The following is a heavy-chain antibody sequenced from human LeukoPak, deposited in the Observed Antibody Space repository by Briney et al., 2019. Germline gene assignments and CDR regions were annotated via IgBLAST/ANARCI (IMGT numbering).Heavy chain of an antibody. CDR1: GGSMSNYY. CDR2: IYTSGST. CDR3: ARVDPDSSSTLEVFDY. V-gene: IGHV4-4*07. Sequence: PSETLSLTCSVSGGSMSNYYWTWIRQPAGKGLEWIGRIYTSGSTNYNSSLKSRVTMSIDTPKTQFSLKLSSVTAADTAVYYCARVDPDSSSTLEVFDYWGQGTLVTVSS. D-gene: IGHD6-6*01. J-gene: IGHJ4*02.